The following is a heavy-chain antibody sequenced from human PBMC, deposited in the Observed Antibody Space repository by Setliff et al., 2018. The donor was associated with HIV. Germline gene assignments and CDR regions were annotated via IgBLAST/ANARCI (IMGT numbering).Heavy chain of an antibody. D-gene: IGHD6-19*01. Sequence: PSETLSLTCNVSGGSISTYYWSWIRQPPGKGLEWIGRIFSSGNTYYNPSLKSRVTMSVDTSKNQFSLNLNSVTAADTAIYYCARAPFPVAGFDYFDHWGQGTQVTVPQ. J-gene: IGHJ4*02. CDR3: ARAPFPVAGFDYFDH. CDR1: GGSISTYY. V-gene: IGHV4-4*07. CDR2: IFSSGNT.